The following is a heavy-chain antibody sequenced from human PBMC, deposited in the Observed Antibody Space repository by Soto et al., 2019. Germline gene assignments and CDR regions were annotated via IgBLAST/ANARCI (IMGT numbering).Heavy chain of an antibody. CDR3: ASDTAPSDV. V-gene: IGHV1-3*01. CDR2: INAGNGNT. CDR1: GYTFTSYA. J-gene: IGHJ6*02. Sequence: QVQVVQSGAEVKKPGASVKVSCKASGYTFTSYAMHWVRQAPGQRLEWMGWINAGNGNTKYSQKFQGRATITRDTSASTTYIELSSLIYYDTAVYYCASDTAPSDVWGQGTTVTVSS. D-gene: IGHD4-17*01.